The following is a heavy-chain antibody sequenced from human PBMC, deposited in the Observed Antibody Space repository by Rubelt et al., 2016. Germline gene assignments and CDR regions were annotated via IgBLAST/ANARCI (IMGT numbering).Heavy chain of an antibody. CDR2: ISSSGSNI. J-gene: IGHJ4*02. CDR3: ASLASSFGY. Sequence: EVQLVDSGGGLVQPGGSLRLSCTASGFTFSDHWMSWVRQAPGKGLEWVSSISSSGSNIYYADSVKGRFTISRDNAKNSLFLQMKRLRAGDTAVYYCASLASSFGYWGQGTLVTVSS. D-gene: IGHD6-13*01. V-gene: IGHV3-21*01. CDR1: GFTFSDHW.